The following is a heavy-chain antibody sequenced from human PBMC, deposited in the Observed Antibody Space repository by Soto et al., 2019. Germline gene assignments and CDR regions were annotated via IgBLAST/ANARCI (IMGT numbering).Heavy chain of an antibody. V-gene: IGHV3-15*01. CDR3: TPAVVGAPDFDC. D-gene: IGHD1-26*01. Sequence: EVQLVESGGGLVKPGGSLRLSCAASGFTLSNAWMSWVRQAPGKGLEWVGRIRRKTDGGTTDYAAPVKGRFTISRDDSRNTLYLEMNRLKTEDTAVYYCTPAVVGAPDFDCWGQGTLVTVSS. CDR1: GFTLSNAW. J-gene: IGHJ4*02. CDR2: IRRKTDGGTT.